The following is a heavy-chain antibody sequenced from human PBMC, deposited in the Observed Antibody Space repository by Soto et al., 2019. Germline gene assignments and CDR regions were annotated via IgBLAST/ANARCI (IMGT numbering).Heavy chain of an antibody. J-gene: IGHJ5*02. CDR2: ISAYNGNT. Sequence: RASVKVSCKTSGYTFTTYGVSWVRQAPGQGLEWMGWISAYNGNTNYAQKLQGRVTMTTDTSASTAYMELRGLRSDDTAVYYCARDQYYYGSGSYYISWFDPWGQGTLVTVSS. CDR1: GYTFTTYG. D-gene: IGHD3-10*01. V-gene: IGHV1-18*04. CDR3: ARDQYYYGSGSYYISWFDP.